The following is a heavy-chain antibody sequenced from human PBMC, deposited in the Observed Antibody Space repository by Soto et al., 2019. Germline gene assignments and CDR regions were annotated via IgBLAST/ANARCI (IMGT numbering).Heavy chain of an antibody. J-gene: IGHJ4*02. CDR3: ARDWVAAGPFDY. D-gene: IGHD6-13*01. V-gene: IGHV1-18*01. Sequence: ASVKVSCKASGYTFTSYGISWVRQAPGQGLEWMGWIGAYNGNTNYAQKLQGRVTMTTDTSTSTAYMELRSLRSDDTAVYYCARDWVAAGPFDYWGQGTLVTVSS. CDR2: IGAYNGNT. CDR1: GYTFTSYG.